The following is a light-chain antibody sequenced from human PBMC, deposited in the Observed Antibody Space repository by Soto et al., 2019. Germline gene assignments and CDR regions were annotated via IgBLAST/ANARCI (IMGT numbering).Light chain of an antibody. Sequence: EIVLTQSPATLSLSPGERATLSCRASQSVSSSYLWWYQQKARQPRRLLIYGAYSRATGIPDWFSGSGSGNDFPLTISRVEAEDSVVYYCQQCGRPPTFGQGTKVDI. J-gene: IGKJ1*01. V-gene: IGKV3-20*01. CDR1: QSVSSSY. CDR3: QQCGRPPT. CDR2: GAY.